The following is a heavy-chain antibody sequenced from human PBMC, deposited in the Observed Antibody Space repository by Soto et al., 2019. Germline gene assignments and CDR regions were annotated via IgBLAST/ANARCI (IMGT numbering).Heavy chain of an antibody. J-gene: IGHJ4*02. CDR3: AHTHAPDQGWLLSQTLFDY. D-gene: IGHD3-3*01. CDR2: IYWNDDK. Sequence: ESGPTLVNPTQTLTLTCTFSGFSLSTSGVGVGWIRQPPGKALEWLALIYWNDDKRYSPSLKSRLTITKDTSKNQVVLTMTNMDPVDTATYYCAHTHAPDQGWLLSQTLFDYWGQGTLVTVSS. V-gene: IGHV2-5*01. CDR1: GFSLSTSGVG.